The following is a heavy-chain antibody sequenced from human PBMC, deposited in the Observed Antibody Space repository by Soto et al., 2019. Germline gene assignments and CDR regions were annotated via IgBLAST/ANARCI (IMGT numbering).Heavy chain of an antibody. CDR1: GGSVSRYY. Sequence: SETLSLTCTVSGGSVSRYYWRWIRESPGKGLEWIGYIYYSGSTKYKPSLKSRGTISVDTSKNQFSLKVSSATAADTAVYYCARHSNRNYGLYYFDYWGLGALVTVSS. J-gene: IGHJ4*02. CDR3: ARHSNRNYGLYYFDY. CDR2: IYYSGST. V-gene: IGHV4-59*08. D-gene: IGHD4-4*01.